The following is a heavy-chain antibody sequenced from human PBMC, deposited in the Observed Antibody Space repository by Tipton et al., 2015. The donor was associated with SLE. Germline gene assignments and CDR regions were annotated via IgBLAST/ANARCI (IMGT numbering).Heavy chain of an antibody. CDR1: GGSISRSNFY. V-gene: IGHV4-39*07. CDR2: FYYGKST. CDR3: VRGPKDV. Sequence: TLSLTCTVSGGSISRSNFYWAWIRQPPGKGLEWIGSFYYGKSTFYNPSLKSRVSISVDTSTNRLFLNLISVTAADTALYYCVRGPKDVWGQGTTVTVSS. J-gene: IGHJ6*02.